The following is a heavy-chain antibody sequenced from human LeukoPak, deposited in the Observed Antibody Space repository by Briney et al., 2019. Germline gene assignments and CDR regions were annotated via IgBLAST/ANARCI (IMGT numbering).Heavy chain of an antibody. J-gene: IGHJ5*02. CDR2: IIPILGTA. V-gene: IGHV1-69*06. CDR1: GGTFSSYA. Sequence: SVNVSCKASGGTFSSYAISGLRQAPGQGLEWMGGIIPILGTANYAQRFQGRVTLTAAKYTSTGYMELSSLRSEDPAVYYCERSGGSRNGDFWSGYYVRWVDPWGQGTLVSVCS. CDR3: ERSGGSRNGDFWSGYYVRWVDP. D-gene: IGHD3-3*01.